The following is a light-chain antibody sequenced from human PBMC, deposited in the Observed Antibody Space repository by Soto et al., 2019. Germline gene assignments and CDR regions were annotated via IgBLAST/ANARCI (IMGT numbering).Light chain of an antibody. CDR3: QSYDSSLSGFGV. J-gene: IGLJ3*02. CDR1: SSNIWSGYD. Sequence: QSVLTQPPSVSGAPGQRVTISCTGSSSNIWSGYDVHWYQQLPGTAPKLLIYGNNNRPSGVPDRISGSKSGTSASLAITGLQAEDEADYYCQSYDSSLSGFGVFGGGTKVTVL. CDR2: GNN. V-gene: IGLV1-40*01.